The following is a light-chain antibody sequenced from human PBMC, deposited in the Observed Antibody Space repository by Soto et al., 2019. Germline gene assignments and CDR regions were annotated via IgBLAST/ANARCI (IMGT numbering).Light chain of an antibody. CDR3: QHYGSSPPAYT. J-gene: IGKJ2*01. CDR2: GAS. V-gene: IGKV3-20*01. CDR1: QSISSNS. Sequence: EIVLTQSPGTLSLSPGERGTLFCRASQSISSNSLVWYQQKPGQAPRLLISGASNRATGIPDRFSGSGSGTDFSLTISRLEPEDFAVYYCQHYGSSPPAYTFGQGTKLEIK.